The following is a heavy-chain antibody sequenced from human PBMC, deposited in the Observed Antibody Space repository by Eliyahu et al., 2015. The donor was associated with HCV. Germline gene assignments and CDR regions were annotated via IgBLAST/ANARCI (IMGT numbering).Heavy chain of an antibody. CDR1: GGSISSGGYY. D-gene: IGHD2-2*02. J-gene: IGHJ6*02. Sequence: VKPSQTLSLTCTVSGGSISSGGYYWSWIRQHPGKGLEWIGYIYYSGSTYYNPSLKSRVTISVDTSKNQFSLKLSSVTAADTAVYYCASAIVPAAIGGDYYYGMDVWGQGTTVTVSS. V-gene: IGHV4-31*03. CDR2: IYYSGST. CDR3: ASAIVPAAIGGDYYYGMDV.